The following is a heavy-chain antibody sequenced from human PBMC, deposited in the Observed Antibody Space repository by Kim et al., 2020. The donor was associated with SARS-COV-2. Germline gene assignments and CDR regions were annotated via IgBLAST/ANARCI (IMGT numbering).Heavy chain of an antibody. CDR3: ARVCRRTSCYFPFDY. Sequence: ASVKVSCKASGYTFTSYYMHWVRQAPGQGLEWMGIINPSGGSTSYAQKFQGRVTMTRDTSTSTVYMELSSLRSEDTAVYYCARVCRRTSCYFPFDYWGQGTLVTISS. CDR2: INPSGGST. CDR1: GYTFTSYY. D-gene: IGHD2-2*01. J-gene: IGHJ4*02. V-gene: IGHV1-46*01.